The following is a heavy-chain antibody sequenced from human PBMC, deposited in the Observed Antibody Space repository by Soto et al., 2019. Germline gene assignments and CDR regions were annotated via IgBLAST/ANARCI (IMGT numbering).Heavy chain of an antibody. V-gene: IGHV3-30*18. CDR3: AKAYSGPFDI. J-gene: IGHJ3*02. CDR2: ISYDGSKK. Sequence: PRLSCAASGFTFSSYDIHWVRQAPGKGLEWVAVISYDGSKKYYADSVKGQFTISRDNSKNTLYLQMNSLRAEDTAVYYCAKAYSGPFDIWGQGTMVTVSS. D-gene: IGHD1-26*01. CDR1: GFTFSSYD.